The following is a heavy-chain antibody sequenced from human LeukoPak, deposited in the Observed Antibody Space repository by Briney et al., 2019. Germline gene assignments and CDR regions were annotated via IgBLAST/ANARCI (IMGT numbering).Heavy chain of an antibody. Sequence: GGSLRLSCAASGFTFSDYYMSWIRQAPGKGLEWVSYISSSGSTIYYADSVKGRFTISRDNAKNSLYLQMNSLRAEDTAVYYCARAEEPIYDYMDVWGKGTTVTVPS. V-gene: IGHV3-11*01. CDR3: ARAEEPIYDYMDV. CDR1: GFTFSDYY. J-gene: IGHJ6*03. D-gene: IGHD1-14*01. CDR2: ISSSGSTI.